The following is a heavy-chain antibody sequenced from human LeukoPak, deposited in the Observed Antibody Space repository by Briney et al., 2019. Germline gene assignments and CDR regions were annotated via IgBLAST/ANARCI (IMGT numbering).Heavy chain of an antibody. J-gene: IGHJ4*02. V-gene: IGHV3-48*01. CDR1: GFTFSSYS. D-gene: IGHD6-13*01. Sequence: GGSLRLSCAASGFTFSSYSMNWVRQAPGQGLEWVSYISISSGTIDYADSVKGRVTISRDNAKNSLYLQMNSLSAEDTAVYYCARDSSSWQGFDYWGQGTLVTVSS. CDR3: ARDSSSWQGFDY. CDR2: ISISSGTI.